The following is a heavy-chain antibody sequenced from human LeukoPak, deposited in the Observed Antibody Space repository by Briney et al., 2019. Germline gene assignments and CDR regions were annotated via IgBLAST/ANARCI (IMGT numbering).Heavy chain of an antibody. Sequence: GGSLRLSCAASGFTFSSYSMNWVRQAPGKGLEWVSSISSSSSYIYYADSVKGRFTTSRDNAKNSLYLQMNSLRAEDTAVYYCARGGSGSYYNWFDPWGQGTLVTVSS. CDR3: ARGGSGSYYNWFDP. D-gene: IGHD3-10*01. J-gene: IGHJ5*02. CDR2: ISSSSSYI. V-gene: IGHV3-21*01. CDR1: GFTFSSYS.